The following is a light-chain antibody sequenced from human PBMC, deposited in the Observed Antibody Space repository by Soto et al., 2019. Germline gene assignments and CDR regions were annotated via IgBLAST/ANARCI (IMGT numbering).Light chain of an antibody. Sequence: ETVLTQSPATLSLSPGERATLSCRASQSVSSYLAWYQQKPGQAPRLLIYDASNRATGIPARFSGSGSGTDFPLTISSLEPEDFAVYYCQQRSNWPPITFGQGTRLEMK. V-gene: IGKV3-11*01. CDR2: DAS. J-gene: IGKJ5*01. CDR1: QSVSSY. CDR3: QQRSNWPPIT.